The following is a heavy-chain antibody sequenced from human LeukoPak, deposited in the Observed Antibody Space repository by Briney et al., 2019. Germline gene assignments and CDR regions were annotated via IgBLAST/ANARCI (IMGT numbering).Heavy chain of an antibody. D-gene: IGHD3-10*01. CDR3: ARQARGYGSGSFFGY. CDR1: GFTFSRYA. V-gene: IGHV3-23*01. J-gene: IGHJ4*02. CDR2: FSGSGGST. Sequence: GASLSLSCAASGFTFSRYAISWVRQAPGRGLEWVSAFSGSGGSTYYADSVKGRFTISRDNSKNTLYLQMNSLRAEDTAVYYCARQARGYGSGSFFGYWGQGTLVTVSS.